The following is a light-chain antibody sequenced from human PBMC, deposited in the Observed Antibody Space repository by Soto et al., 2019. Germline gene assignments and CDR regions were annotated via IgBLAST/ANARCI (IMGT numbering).Light chain of an antibody. J-gene: IGKJ1*01. Sequence: DIQMTQSPSTLSASLGDRVTITSRASQSISSYLNWYQQKPAKATKLMIYAASSLQSGVPSRFSGSGSGTDFTLTLSSLQPEDFANYYCQQSYSTHPWTFGQGTKVDIK. V-gene: IGKV1-39*01. CDR3: QQSYSTHPWT. CDR1: QSISSY. CDR2: AAS.